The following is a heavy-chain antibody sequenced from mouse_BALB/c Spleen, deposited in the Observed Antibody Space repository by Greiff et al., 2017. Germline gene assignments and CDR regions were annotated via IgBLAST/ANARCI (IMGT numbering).Heavy chain of an antibody. V-gene: IGHV3-6*02. J-gene: IGHJ3*01. CDR3: ANHYYGSSHY. CDR1: GYSITSGYY. CDR2: ISYDGSN. Sequence: VQLKESGPGLVKPSQSLSLTCSVTGYSITSGYYWNWIRQFPGNKLEWMGYISYDGSNNYNPSLKNRISITRDTSKNQFFLKLNSVTTEDTATYYCANHYYGSSHYWGQGTLVTVSA. D-gene: IGHD1-1*01.